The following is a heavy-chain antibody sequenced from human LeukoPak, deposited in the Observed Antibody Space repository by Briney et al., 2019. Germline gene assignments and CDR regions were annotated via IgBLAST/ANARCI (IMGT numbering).Heavy chain of an antibody. V-gene: IGHV3-11*04. J-gene: IGHJ6*03. CDR3: ARDGVAVAGTYYYYYYMDV. D-gene: IGHD6-19*01. CDR2: ISSSGSTI. CDR1: GFTFSDYY. Sequence: PGGSLRLSCAASGFTFSDYYMSWIRQAPGKGLEWVSYISSSGSTIYYADSVKGRFTISRDNSKNTLYLQMNSLRAEDTAVYYCARDGVAVAGTYYYYYYMDVWGKGTTVTVSS.